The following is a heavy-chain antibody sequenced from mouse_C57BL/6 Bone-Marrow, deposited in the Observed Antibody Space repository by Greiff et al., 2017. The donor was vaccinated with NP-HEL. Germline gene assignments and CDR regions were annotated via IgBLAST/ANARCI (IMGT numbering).Heavy chain of an antibody. D-gene: IGHD4-1*01. CDR3: SWDRFAY. Sequence: EVQVVESGGDLVKPGGSLKLSCAASGFTFSSYGMSWVRQTPDKRLEWVATISSGGSYTYYPDSVKGRFTISRDNAKNTLYLQMSSLKSEDTAMYYCSWDRFAYWGQGTLVTVSA. J-gene: IGHJ3*01. CDR1: GFTFSSYG. V-gene: IGHV5-6*01. CDR2: ISSGGSYT.